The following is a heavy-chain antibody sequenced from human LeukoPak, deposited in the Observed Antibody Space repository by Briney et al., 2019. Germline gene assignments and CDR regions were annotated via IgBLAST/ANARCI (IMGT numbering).Heavy chain of an antibody. Sequence: GGTLRLSCATSGFTYNNYWMSWVRQAPGKGLEWVANIKEDGSEKYYLDSVEGRLIISRDNAKNSLYLQMNCLRAEDTAVYYCARTIRGYWGQGTLVTVSS. CDR1: GFTYNNYW. V-gene: IGHV3-7*01. CDR3: ARTIRGY. CDR2: IKEDGSEK. J-gene: IGHJ4*02. D-gene: IGHD3-10*01.